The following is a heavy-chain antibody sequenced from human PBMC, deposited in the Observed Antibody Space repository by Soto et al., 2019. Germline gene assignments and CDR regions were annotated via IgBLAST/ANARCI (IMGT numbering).Heavy chain of an antibody. Sequence: QVQLEQSGPEVKKPGASVKVSCKASGYIFTSYGISWVRQAPGQGLEWMGWISAYKGDTHYAQKFQGRVTMTTDASTTTAYMELRSLRSDDTAVYYCARGLWELPIWGQGTLVTVSS. V-gene: IGHV1-18*01. D-gene: IGHD3-16*01. J-gene: IGHJ4*02. CDR3: ARGLWELPI. CDR1: GYIFTSYG. CDR2: ISAYKGDT.